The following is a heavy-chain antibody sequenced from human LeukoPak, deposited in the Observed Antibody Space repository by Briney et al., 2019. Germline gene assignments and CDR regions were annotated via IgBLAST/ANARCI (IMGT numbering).Heavy chain of an antibody. Sequence: SVKVSCKASGGTFSSYAISWVRQAPGQGLEWMGGIIPIFGTANYAQKFQGRVTITTDESTSTAHKELSSLRSEDTAVYYCARGSGDGYNFGHWGQGTLVTVSS. CDR1: GGTFSSYA. CDR2: IIPIFGTA. V-gene: IGHV1-69*05. J-gene: IGHJ4*02. CDR3: ARGSGDGYNFGH. D-gene: IGHD5-24*01.